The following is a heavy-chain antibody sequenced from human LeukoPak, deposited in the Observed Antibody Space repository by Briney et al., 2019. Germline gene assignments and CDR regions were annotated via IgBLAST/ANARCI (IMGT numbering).Heavy chain of an antibody. J-gene: IGHJ4*02. V-gene: IGHV4-39*01. Sequence: SETLSLTCTVSGGSISDYYWSWIRQPPGKGREWIGSIYYSGSTYYNPSLKSRVTISVDTSKNQFSLKLSSVTASDTAVYYCARQGWFGELLSPLDYWGQGTLVTVSS. CDR3: ARQGWFGELLSPLDY. CDR1: GGSISDYY. CDR2: IYYSGST. D-gene: IGHD3-10*01.